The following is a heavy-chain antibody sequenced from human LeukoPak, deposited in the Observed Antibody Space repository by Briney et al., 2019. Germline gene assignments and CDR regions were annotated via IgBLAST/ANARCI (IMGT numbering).Heavy chain of an antibody. J-gene: IGHJ4*02. CDR2: ISCSGGST. D-gene: IGHD4/OR15-4a*01. CDR1: GFTFSSYA. V-gene: IGHV3-23*01. CDR3: AKNRLWRSQVDY. Sequence: GGPLRLSCAASGFTFSSYAMRWVRRAPARGVEWGSAISCSGGSTYYAASVKGRVTISVDNSKNTLYLQMNSLRAEDTAVYYCAKNRLWRSQVDYWGQGTLVTVSS.